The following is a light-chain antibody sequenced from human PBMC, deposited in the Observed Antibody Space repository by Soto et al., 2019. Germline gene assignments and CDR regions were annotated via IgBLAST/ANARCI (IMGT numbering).Light chain of an antibody. CDR2: AAS. V-gene: IGKV1-5*01. Sequence: DIQLIQSPATLSASVGDRITITCRASENIFKFLAWYQQRSGSAPNLLIYAASDLESGVPSRFSGSGSGTEFTLTIDNLQPEDFSTYDCHHYNTKSITFGGGTKVDVK. CDR3: HHYNTKSIT. CDR1: ENIFKF. J-gene: IGKJ4*01.